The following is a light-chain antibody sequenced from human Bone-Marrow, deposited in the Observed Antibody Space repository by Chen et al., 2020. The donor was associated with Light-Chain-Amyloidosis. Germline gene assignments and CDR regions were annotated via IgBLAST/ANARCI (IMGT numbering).Light chain of an antibody. Sequence: NFLLTQPHSVSESPVTTVIISCTRSSGSIATHYVQWYQQRPGSSPTTVIYEDDQRPSGLPDRFSGSIDRSSNSASLTISGLKTEDEADYYCQSYQGSSQGVFGGGTKLTVL. CDR2: EDD. CDR1: SGSIATHY. V-gene: IGLV6-57*01. CDR3: QSYQGSSQGV. J-gene: IGLJ3*02.